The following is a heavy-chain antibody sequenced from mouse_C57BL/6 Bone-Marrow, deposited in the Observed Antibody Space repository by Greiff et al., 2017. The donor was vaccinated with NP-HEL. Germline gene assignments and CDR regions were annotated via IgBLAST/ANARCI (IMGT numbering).Heavy chain of an antibody. CDR3: ARENLVAGGHYYAMDY. V-gene: IGHV8-8*01. J-gene: IGHJ4*01. D-gene: IGHD1-1*01. CDR1: GFSLSTFGMG. Sequence: QVTLKVSGPGILQPSQTLSLTCSFSGFSLSTFGMGVGWIRQPSGKGLEWLAHIWWDDDKYYNPALKSRLTISKDTSKNQVFLKIANVDTADTATYYCARENLVAGGHYYAMDYWGQGTSVTASS. CDR2: IWWDDDK.